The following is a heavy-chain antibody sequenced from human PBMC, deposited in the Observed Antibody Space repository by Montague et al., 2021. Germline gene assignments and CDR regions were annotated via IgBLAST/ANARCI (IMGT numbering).Heavy chain of an antibody. CDR3: VRGRPSWLDRGFDL. J-gene: IGHJ4*02. Sequence: SLRLSCAASGFTVSSSHMNWVRQAPGKGLEWVSGIFDDGRAYHAASVKGRFTISRDTPKNTLSLEMDSLTADDTAVYYCVRGRPSWLDRGFDLWGQGTLVTVSS. CDR1: GFTVSSSH. D-gene: IGHD6-19*01. CDR2: IFDDGRA. V-gene: IGHV3-53*01.